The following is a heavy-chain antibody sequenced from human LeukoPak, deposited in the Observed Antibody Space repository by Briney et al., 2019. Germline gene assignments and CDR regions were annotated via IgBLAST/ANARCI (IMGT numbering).Heavy chain of an antibody. CDR2: IGTSSSTI. V-gene: IGHV3-48*02. CDR3: ARHDYGGNSGDN. D-gene: IGHD4-23*01. Sequence: GGSLRLSCAASGFTFSTYGMNWVRQAPGKGLEWVSYIGTSSSTIYYADSVKGRLTISRDNAKNSLYLQTNSLRDEDTAVYYCARHDYGGNSGDNWGQGTLVTVSS. CDR1: GFTFSTYG. J-gene: IGHJ4*02.